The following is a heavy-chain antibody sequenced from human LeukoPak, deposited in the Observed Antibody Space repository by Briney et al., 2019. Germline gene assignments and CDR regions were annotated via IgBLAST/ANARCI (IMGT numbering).Heavy chain of an antibody. CDR2: ISYDGSNK. Sequence: GGSLGLSCAAPGFTFRSYGMHWVRQAPGKGLEWVAVISYDGSNKYYADSVKGRFTISRDNSKNTLYLQMNSLRAEDTAVYHCAKATGDVVVPAGYGMDVWGQGTTVTVSS. V-gene: IGHV3-30*18. CDR1: GFTFRSYG. CDR3: AKATGDVVVPAGYGMDV. J-gene: IGHJ6*02. D-gene: IGHD2-2*01.